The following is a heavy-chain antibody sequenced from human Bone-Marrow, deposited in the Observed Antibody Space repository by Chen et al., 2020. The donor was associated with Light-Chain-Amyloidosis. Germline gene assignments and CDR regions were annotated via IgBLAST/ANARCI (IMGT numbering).Heavy chain of an antibody. V-gene: IGHV3-23*04. CDR1: GFSFSSYA. Sequence: EVQLVESGGGLVQPGGSLRLSCAASGFSFSSYAMSWVRQAPGKGLEWVSGISGSGGSRYYADSVKGRLTISRDNSKNTLYLQMNSLRAEDTAVYYCASRGKSGGYWYYFDYWGQGTLVTVSS. CDR3: ASRGKSGGYWYYFDY. CDR2: ISGSGGSR. D-gene: IGHD1-26*01. J-gene: IGHJ4*02.